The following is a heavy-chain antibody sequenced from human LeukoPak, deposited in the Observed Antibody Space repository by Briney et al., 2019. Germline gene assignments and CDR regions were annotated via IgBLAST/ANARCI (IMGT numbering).Heavy chain of an antibody. CDR3: ARDYFYCGGDCFVDY. D-gene: IGHD2-21*02. CDR2: ISGGSRSI. J-gene: IGHJ4*02. Sequence: GGSLRLSCAASGFTFSSYAMSWVRQAPGKGLEWVSSISGGSRSIYYVDSVKGRFTISRDNAKNSLYLQVNSLRAEDTAIYYCARDYFYCGGDCFVDYWGQGTLVTVSS. CDR1: GFTFSSYA. V-gene: IGHV3-21*04.